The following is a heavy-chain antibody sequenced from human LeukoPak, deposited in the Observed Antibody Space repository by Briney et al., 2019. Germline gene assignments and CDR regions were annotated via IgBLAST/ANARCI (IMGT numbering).Heavy chain of an antibody. CDR3: TTALLPRSWYYYGMDV. Sequence: GGSLRLSCAASGFTFSSAWMSWVRQAPGKGLEWVGRIKSKTDGGTTDYAAPVKGRFTISRDDSKKTLYLQMNSLKTEDTAVYYCTTALLPRSWYYYGMDVWGQGTTVTVSS. CDR1: GFTFSSAW. V-gene: IGHV3-15*01. J-gene: IGHJ6*02. D-gene: IGHD6-13*01. CDR2: IKSKTDGGTT.